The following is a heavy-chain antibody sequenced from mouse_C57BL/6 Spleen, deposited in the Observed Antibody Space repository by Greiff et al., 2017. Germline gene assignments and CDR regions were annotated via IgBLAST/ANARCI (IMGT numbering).Heavy chain of an antibody. CDR2: INPGSGGT. V-gene: IGHV1-54*01. D-gene: IGHD1-1*01. J-gene: IGHJ1*03. Sequence: VQLQQSGAELVRPGTSVKVSCKASGYAFTISLLEGVKRRPGRGLEWIGWINPGSGGTNYNEKVKGKATLTADKSSSTAYMQLSSLTSEDSAVYFCARRTTVVEGYFDVWGTGTTVTVSS. CDR1: GYAFTISL. CDR3: ARRTTVVEGYFDV.